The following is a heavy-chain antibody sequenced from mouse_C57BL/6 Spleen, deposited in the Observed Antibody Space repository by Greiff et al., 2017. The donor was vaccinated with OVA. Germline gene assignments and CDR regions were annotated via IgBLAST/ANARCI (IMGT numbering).Heavy chain of an antibody. D-gene: IGHD1-1*01. CDR3: TITRVDY. Sequence: EVQLVESGAELVRPGASVKLSCTASGFNIKDDYMHWVKQRPEQGLEWIGWIDPENGDTEYASKFQGKATITADTSSNTAYLQLSSLTSEDTAVYYCTITRVDYWGQGTTLTVSS. CDR1: GFNIKDDY. V-gene: IGHV14-4*01. J-gene: IGHJ2*01. CDR2: IDPENGDT.